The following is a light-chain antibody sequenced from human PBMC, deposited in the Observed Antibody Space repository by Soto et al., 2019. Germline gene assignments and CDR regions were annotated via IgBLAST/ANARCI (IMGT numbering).Light chain of an antibody. V-gene: IGLV2-11*01. CDR1: SSDVGGYNY. J-gene: IGLJ1*01. CDR2: DVN. CDR3: CSYAGSSTRV. Sequence: QSVLTQPRSVSGSPTQSVTVSCTGTSSDVGGYNYVSWYQQHPGKAPKLMIYDVNKRPSGVPDRFSGAKSGNTASLTISGLQAEDEADYYCCSYAGSSTRVFGPGTKVTVL.